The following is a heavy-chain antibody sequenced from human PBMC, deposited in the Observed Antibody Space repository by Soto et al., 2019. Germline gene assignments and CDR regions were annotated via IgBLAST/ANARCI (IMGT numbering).Heavy chain of an antibody. CDR1: GYSFTSYW. CDR2: IYPGDSDT. D-gene: IGHD6-19*01. Sequence: PGESLKISCKGSGYSFTSYWIGWVPQMPGKGLEWMGIIYPGDSDTRYSPSFQAQVTISADKSISTAYLQWGSLKASDTAMYYCARHSIPGYSSGWYDYWGQGTLVTVSS. CDR3: ARHSIPGYSSGWYDY. J-gene: IGHJ4*02. V-gene: IGHV5-51*01.